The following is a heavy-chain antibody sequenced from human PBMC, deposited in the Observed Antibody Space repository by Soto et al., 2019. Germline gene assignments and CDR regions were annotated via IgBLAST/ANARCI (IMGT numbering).Heavy chain of an antibody. Sequence: PSETLSLSCTVSGGSISSGDYYWSWIRQPPGKGLEWIGYIYYSGSTYYNPSLKSRVTISVDTSKNQFSLKLSSVTAADTAVYYFARSHYDFWSGYSMTSFDYWGQGTLVTVPS. CDR3: ARSHYDFWSGYSMTSFDY. CDR1: GGSISSGDYY. V-gene: IGHV4-30-4*01. D-gene: IGHD3-3*01. CDR2: IYYSGST. J-gene: IGHJ4*02.